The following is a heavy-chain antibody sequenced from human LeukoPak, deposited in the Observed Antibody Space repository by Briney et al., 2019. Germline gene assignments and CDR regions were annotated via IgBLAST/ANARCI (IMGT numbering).Heavy chain of an antibody. CDR1: GGSISSDH. CDR2: VYYSGRT. Sequence: SETLSLTCTVSGGSISSDHWSWIRQPPGKGLEWIAYVYYSGRTNNNPSLKSRVTISVDTSKNQLSLKLRSITAADTAVYYCARIRDFCSGGSCYPTYFDYWGQGTLVTVSS. J-gene: IGHJ4*02. CDR3: ARIRDFCSGGSCYPTYFDY. V-gene: IGHV4-59*01. D-gene: IGHD2-15*01.